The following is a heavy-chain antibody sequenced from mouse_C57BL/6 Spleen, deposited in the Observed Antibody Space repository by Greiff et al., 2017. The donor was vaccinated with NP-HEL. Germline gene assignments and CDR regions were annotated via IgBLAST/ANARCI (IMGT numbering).Heavy chain of an antibody. J-gene: IGHJ1*03. Sequence: QVQLQQPGAELVRPGTSVKLSCKASGYTFTSYWMHWVKQRPGQGLEWIGVIDPSDSYTNYNQKFKGKATLTVDTSSSTAYMQLSSLTSEDSAVYYCARGGGSSGGYFDVWGTGTTVTVSS. CDR3: ARGGGSSGGYFDV. CDR1: GYTFTSYW. D-gene: IGHD1-1*01. V-gene: IGHV1-59*01. CDR2: IDPSDSYT.